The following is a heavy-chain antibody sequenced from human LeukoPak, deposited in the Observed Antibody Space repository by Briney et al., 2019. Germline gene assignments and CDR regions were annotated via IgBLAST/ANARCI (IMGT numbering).Heavy chain of an antibody. V-gene: IGHV1-2*02. Sequence: GASVKVSCKAPGYTFTGYYMHWVRQAPGQGLEWMGWIYPKSGATKYAQKFQGRVTMTRDTSISTAYMELSRLTSDDTAVYYCGTLLSNGPFDYWGQGSLVTVSS. J-gene: IGHJ4*02. CDR3: GTLLSNGPFDY. CDR2: IYPKSGAT. CDR1: GYTFTGYY.